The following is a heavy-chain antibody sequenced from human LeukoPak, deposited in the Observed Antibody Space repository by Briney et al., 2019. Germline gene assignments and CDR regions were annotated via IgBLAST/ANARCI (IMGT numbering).Heavy chain of an antibody. CDR2: IYYSGSA. J-gene: IGHJ4*02. D-gene: IGHD5-12*01. CDR3: ARAGGYSGYASN. Sequence: SETLSLTCTVSGGSISGYYWTWIRQPPGKGLEWIGYIYYSGSAYYNPSLKSRVAMSEDTSKNQFSLKLSSVSTADTAVYYCARAGGYSGYASNWGQGTLVTVSS. V-gene: IGHV4-59*01. CDR1: GGSISGYY.